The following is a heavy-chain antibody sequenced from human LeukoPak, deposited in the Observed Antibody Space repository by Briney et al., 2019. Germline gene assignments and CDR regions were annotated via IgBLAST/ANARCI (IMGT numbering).Heavy chain of an antibody. CDR3: AALPAWGHDYGGPA. Sequence: GASVKVSCKASGFTFTSSAMQWVRQARGQRLEWIGWIVVGSGNTNYAQKFQERVTITRDMSTSTAYMELSSLRSEDAAVYYCAALPAWGHDYGGPAWGQGTLVTVSS. D-gene: IGHD4-23*01. V-gene: IGHV1-58*02. CDR1: GFTFTSSA. CDR2: IVVGSGNT. J-gene: IGHJ4*02.